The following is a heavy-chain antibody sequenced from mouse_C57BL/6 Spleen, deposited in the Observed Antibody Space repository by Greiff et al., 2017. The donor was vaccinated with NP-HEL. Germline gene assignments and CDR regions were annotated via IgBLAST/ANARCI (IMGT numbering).Heavy chain of an antibody. D-gene: IGHD1-1*01. J-gene: IGHJ2*01. Sequence: DVMLVESGGDLVKPGGSLKLSCAASGFTFSSYGMSWVRQTPDKRLEWVATISSGGSYTYYPDSVKGRFTISRDNAKNTLYLQMSSLKSEDTAMYYCARHLTVVAPYYFDYWGQGTTLTVSS. CDR1: GFTFSSYG. CDR3: ARHLTVVAPYYFDY. V-gene: IGHV5-6*02. CDR2: ISSGGSYT.